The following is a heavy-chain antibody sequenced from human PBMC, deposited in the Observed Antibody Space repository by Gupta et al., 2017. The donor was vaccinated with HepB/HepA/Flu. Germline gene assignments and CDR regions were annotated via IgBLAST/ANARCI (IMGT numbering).Heavy chain of an antibody. Sequence: QITLKESGPTLVKPTQTLTLTCTFSGFSLNTSGMGVGWIRQPPGKAREWLALIFWDGDKRYSPSLKSKPTITTDTSKNQVVLTITKLDPGETGTYFCAHFNYLDGSGDQKGGHRTRVTVSS. CDR1: GFSLNTSGMG. CDR2: IFWDGDK. CDR3: AHFNYLDGSGDQK. D-gene: IGHD3-22*01. V-gene: IGHV2-5*02. J-gene: IGHJ1*01.